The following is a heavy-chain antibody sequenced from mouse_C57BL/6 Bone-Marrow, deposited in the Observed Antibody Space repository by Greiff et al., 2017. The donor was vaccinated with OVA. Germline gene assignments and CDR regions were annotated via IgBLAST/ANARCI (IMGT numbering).Heavy chain of an antibody. V-gene: IGHV1-63*01. CDR2: IHPGGCYT. J-gene: IGHJ3*01. D-gene: IGHD2-1*01. CDR1: GYTFTNYW. CDR3: AIFYYGNYDDSAWFAY. Sequence: VKLQESGAELVRPGTSVKMSCKASGYTFTNYWIGWAKQRPGHGLEWIGDIHPGGCYTNYNEKFKGKATLTADKSSSTAYMQFSSLTSEDSAIYYCAIFYYGNYDDSAWFAYWGQGTLVTVSA.